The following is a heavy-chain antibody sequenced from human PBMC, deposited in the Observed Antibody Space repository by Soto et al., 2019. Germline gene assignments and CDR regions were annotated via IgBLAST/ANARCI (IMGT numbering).Heavy chain of an antibody. CDR3: AKGSRSSRPYYFDY. J-gene: IGHJ4*02. D-gene: IGHD2-2*01. CDR1: GFTFSSYA. V-gene: IGHV3-23*01. CDR2: ITDTGGDT. Sequence: EVQLLESGGGLVQPGGSLRLSCAASGFTFSSYAMSWVRQTPGKGLEWVSAITDTGGDTYHADSVKGRFTISRDNSNTTLYFQMNSLRAEDTAIYSCAKGSRSSRPYYFDYWGQGTLVTVSS.